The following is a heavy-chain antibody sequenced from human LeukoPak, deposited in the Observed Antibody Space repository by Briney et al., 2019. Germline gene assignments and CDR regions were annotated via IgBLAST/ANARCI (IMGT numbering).Heavy chain of an antibody. J-gene: IGHJ6*02. V-gene: IGHV3-13*01. D-gene: IGHD2-2*01. CDR3: AKSSSYYYYGMDV. CDR1: GFTFSSYD. Sequence: GGSLRLSCAASGFTFSSYDMHWVRQATGKGLEWASAIGTAGDTYYPGSVKGRFTISRENAKNSLYLQMNSLRAGDTAVYYCAKSSSYYYYGMDVWGQGTTVTVSS. CDR2: IGTAGDT.